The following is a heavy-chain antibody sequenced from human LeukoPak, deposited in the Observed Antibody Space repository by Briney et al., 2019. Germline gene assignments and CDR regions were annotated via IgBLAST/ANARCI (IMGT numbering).Heavy chain of an antibody. J-gene: IGHJ4*02. CDR2: IYTSGST. Sequence: ASETLSLTCTVSGGSISSYYWSWIRQPAGTGLEWIGRIYTSGSTNYNPSLKSRVTMSVDTSKNQFSLKLSSVTAADTAVYYCGSRRTAMFGVIKGPIDYWGQGTLVTVSS. V-gene: IGHV4-4*07. D-gene: IGHD3-3*01. CDR1: GGSISSYY. CDR3: GSRRTAMFGVIKGPIDY.